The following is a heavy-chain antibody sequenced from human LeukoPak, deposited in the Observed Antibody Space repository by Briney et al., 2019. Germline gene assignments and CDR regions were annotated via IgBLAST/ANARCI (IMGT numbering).Heavy chain of an antibody. Sequence: GGSLRLSCAASGFTVSSNYMSWVRQAPGKGLEWVSVIYSGGSTYYADSVKGRFTISRDNSKNTLYLQMNSLRAEDTAVYYCAKYLRITIFGVGIPDYWGQGTLVTVSS. CDR2: IYSGGST. D-gene: IGHD3-3*01. J-gene: IGHJ4*02. CDR3: AKYLRITIFGVGIPDY. CDR1: GFTVSSNY. V-gene: IGHV3-53*01.